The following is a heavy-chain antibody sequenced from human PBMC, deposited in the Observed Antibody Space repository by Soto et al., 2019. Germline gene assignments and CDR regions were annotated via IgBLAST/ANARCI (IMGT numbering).Heavy chain of an antibody. Sequence: PGGSLRLSCAASAFSFSSYAMSWVRQAPGKGLVWVSVISDGGSSTYYADSVTGRFTISRDNAKNTLYLQMNSLRAEDTAVYYCARDNWNSYWGQGTLVTVSS. V-gene: IGHV3-23*03. D-gene: IGHD1-7*01. CDR1: AFSFSSYA. CDR2: ISDGGSST. J-gene: IGHJ4*02. CDR3: ARDNWNSY.